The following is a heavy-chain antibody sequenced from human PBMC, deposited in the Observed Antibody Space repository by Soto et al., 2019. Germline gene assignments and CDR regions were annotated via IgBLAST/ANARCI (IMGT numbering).Heavy chain of an antibody. CDR1: GFTFGSHA. CDR3: AQKYSGLGSYWVH. D-gene: IGHD3-10*01. J-gene: IGHJ4*02. CDR2: ISGSGGTT. V-gene: IGHV3-23*01. Sequence: GGSLRLSCAASGFTFGSHAMTWVRQAPGKGLDWVSSISGSGGTTSYADSVQGRFTISRDHSKNTLYLQMNTLRAEDTAIYYCAQKYSGLGSYWVHWGLGTLVTVSS.